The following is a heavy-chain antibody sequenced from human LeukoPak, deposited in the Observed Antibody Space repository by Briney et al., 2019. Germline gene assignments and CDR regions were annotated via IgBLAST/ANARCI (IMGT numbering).Heavy chain of an antibody. CDR2: ISSSSSYI. J-gene: IGHJ4*02. CDR3: ASSTRGSV. Sequence: GGSLRLSCAAPGFTFNSYAMNWVRQAPGKGLEWVSSISSSSSYIYYADSVKGRFTISRDSAKNSLYLQMNSLRAEDTAVYYCASSTRGSVWGQGTLVTVSS. V-gene: IGHV3-21*01. D-gene: IGHD2-2*01. CDR1: GFTFNSYA.